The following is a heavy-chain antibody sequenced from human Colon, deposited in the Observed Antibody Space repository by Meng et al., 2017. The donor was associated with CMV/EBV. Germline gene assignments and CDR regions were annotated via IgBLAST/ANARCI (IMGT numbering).Heavy chain of an antibody. Sequence: QVQRQQWGAGLLKPSDTVSLPCGVYKGSFSGYFRTWIRQPPGKGLEWIGEIFRDGSTKYNPSLQSRVTMSVDTSKNHFSLNLRSVTAADTAVYFCARATKPNCWEVLEYWGQEPWSPSPQ. V-gene: IGHV4-34*12. CDR3: ARATKPNCWEVLEY. CDR2: IFRDGST. CDR1: KGSFSGYF. J-gene: IGHJ4*01. D-gene: IGHD2-2*01.